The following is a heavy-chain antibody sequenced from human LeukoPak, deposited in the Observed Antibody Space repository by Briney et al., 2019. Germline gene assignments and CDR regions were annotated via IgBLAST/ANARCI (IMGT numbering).Heavy chain of an antibody. CDR1: GGSISSSSYY. V-gene: IGHV4-39*07. J-gene: IGHJ5*02. Sequence: SETLSLTCTVSGGSISSSSYYWGWLRQPPGKGLEWIGSIYYSGSTYYNPSLKSRVTISVDTSKNQFSLKLSSVTAADTAVYYCARSLVPAAPGHNWFDPWGQGTLVTVSS. CDR2: IYYSGST. D-gene: IGHD2-2*01. CDR3: ARSLVPAAPGHNWFDP.